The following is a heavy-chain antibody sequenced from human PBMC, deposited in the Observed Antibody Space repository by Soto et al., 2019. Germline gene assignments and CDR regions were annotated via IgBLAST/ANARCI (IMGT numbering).Heavy chain of an antibody. CDR1: GGSISSFNYF. D-gene: IGHD2-15*01. V-gene: IGHV4-39*01. Sequence: QLQLQESGPGLVKPSETLSLTCTVSGGSISSFNYFWGWIRQPPGKGLEWIGSLYYSGNTYYNPSLQGRVTISVDTSKKQRTLTLRSVTAADTAVYYCARGGGSTFNWFDPWGQGTLVTVSP. CDR3: ARGGGSTFNWFDP. J-gene: IGHJ5*02. CDR2: LYYSGNT.